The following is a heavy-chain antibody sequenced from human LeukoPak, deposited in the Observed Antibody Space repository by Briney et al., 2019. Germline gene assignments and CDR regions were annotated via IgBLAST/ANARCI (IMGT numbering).Heavy chain of an antibody. CDR2: ISGSGGST. D-gene: IGHD6-13*01. V-gene: IGHV3-23*01. CDR3: ARRNIAAAALDY. Sequence: GGSLILSCAASGFTFSSYAMSWVRQAPGKGLEWVSAISGSGGSTYYADSVKGRFTISRDNSKNTLYLQMNSLRAEDTAVYYCARRNIAAAALDYWGQGTLVTVSS. J-gene: IGHJ4*02. CDR1: GFTFSSYA.